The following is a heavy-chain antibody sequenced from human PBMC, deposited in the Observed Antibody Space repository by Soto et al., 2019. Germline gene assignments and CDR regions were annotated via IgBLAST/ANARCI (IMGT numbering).Heavy chain of an antibody. CDR2: ISPDGSTT. J-gene: IGHJ4*02. CDR1: GFSFSHYW. Sequence: PGGCXRLSCAASGFSFSHYWMHWVRQAPGKGLVWVSRISPDGSTTTYADSVKGRFTISRDNAKSTLYLQMNSLTVEDGAVYYCADAWLPTSYWGPGTLVTVSS. CDR3: ADAWLPTSY. V-gene: IGHV3-74*01. D-gene: IGHD5-12*01.